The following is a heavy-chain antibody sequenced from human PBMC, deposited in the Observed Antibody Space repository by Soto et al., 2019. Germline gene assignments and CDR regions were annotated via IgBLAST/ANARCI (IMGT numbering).Heavy chain of an antibody. V-gene: IGHV4-4*02. J-gene: IGHJ5*02. CDR2: IYHSGST. CDR3: ARASESSTSYDTYYNWFDP. CDR1: GGSISSSNW. Sequence: PSETLSLTCAVSGGSISSSNWWSWVRQPPGKGLEWIGEIYHSGSTNYNPSLKSRVTISVDKSKNQFSLKLSSVTAADTAVYYCARASESSTSYDTYYNWFDPWGQGTLVTVSS. D-gene: IGHD2-2*02.